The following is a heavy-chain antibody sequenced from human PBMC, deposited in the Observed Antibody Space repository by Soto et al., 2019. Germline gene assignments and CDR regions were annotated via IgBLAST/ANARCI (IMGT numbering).Heavy chain of an antibody. Sequence: QITLKESGPPLVKPTQTLTLTCTFSGFSLSTSGVGVGWIRQPPGKALEWLALIYWDDDKRYSPSLKSRLTITKDTSKNQVVLTMTNMDPVDTATYYCAQWVLLLDFDYWGQGTLVTVSS. D-gene: IGHD2-15*01. V-gene: IGHV2-5*02. CDR3: AQWVLLLDFDY. J-gene: IGHJ4*02. CDR1: GFSLSTSGVG. CDR2: IYWDDDK.